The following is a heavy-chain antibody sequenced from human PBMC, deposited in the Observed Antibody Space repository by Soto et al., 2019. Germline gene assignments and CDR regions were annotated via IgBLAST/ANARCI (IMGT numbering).Heavy chain of an antibody. CDR3: TRVGANASDF. J-gene: IGHJ4*02. D-gene: IGHD1-26*01. CDR2: IEHSGST. CDR1: GASVSGYS. Sequence: PSETTSLTSAAHGASVSGYSWGWIRQPPGKGLEWIGDIEHSGSTNYNSSLRSRVTISLDTSKNHFSLKLNSVTAADTSVYYCTRVGANASDFWGQGTLVTVSS. V-gene: IGHV4-34*01.